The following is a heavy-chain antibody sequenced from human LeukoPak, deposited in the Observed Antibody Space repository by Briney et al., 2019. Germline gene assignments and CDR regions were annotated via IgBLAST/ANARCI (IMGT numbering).Heavy chain of an antibody. CDR2: IYYSGST. CDR3: ARDLVFDY. V-gene: IGHV4-30-4*08. J-gene: IGHJ4*02. CDR1: GGSISSSYYY. D-gene: IGHD2-8*02. Sequence: SETLSLTCTVSGGSISSSYYYWGWIRQPPGKGLEWIGYIYYSGSTYYNPSLKSRVTISVDTPKNQFSLKLSSVTAADTAVYYCARDLVFDYWGQGTLVTVSS.